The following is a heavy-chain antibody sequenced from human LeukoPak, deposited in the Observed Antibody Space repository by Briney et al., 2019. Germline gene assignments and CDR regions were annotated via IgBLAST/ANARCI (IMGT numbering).Heavy chain of an antibody. CDR3: AKDDGSWHFFDS. V-gene: IGHV3-30*02. D-gene: IGHD6-13*01. CDR2: IQYDGSNK. CDR1: GFTFSTHG. J-gene: IGHJ4*02. Sequence: PGGSLRLSCAASGFTFSTHGMHWVRQAPGKGLEWVAFIQYDGSNKYYADSVKGRFTISRDNSKNTLSVQMSSPGPEDTAVYYCAKDDGSWHFFDSWGQGTLVTVSS.